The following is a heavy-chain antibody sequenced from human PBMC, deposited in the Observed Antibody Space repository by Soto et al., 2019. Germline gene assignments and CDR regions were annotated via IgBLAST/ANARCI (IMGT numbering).Heavy chain of an antibody. CDR1: GYTFTSYG. CDR2: ISAYNGNT. Sequence: QVQLVQSGAEVKKPGASVKVSCKASGYTFTSYGISWVRQAPGQGIEWMGWISAYNGNTNYAQKLKGRVTMTTDTSTSTAYMEVRKLGSDDTVVYYCARVGYCSGGSCPYYYFCGMDVWGQGTTVTVSS. CDR3: ARVGYCSGGSCPYYYFCGMDV. V-gene: IGHV1-18*01. J-gene: IGHJ6*02. D-gene: IGHD2-15*01.